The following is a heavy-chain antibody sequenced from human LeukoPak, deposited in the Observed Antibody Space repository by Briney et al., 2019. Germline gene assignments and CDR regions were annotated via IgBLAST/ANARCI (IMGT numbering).Heavy chain of an antibody. D-gene: IGHD1-20*01. J-gene: IGHJ3*02. CDR3: ARTLAISGSDCAFDI. Sequence: ASVKVSCKASGYTFIGYYIHWVRQAPGQGLEWMGWINPNSGGTNSAQKFQDRVTMTRDTSISTAYMELSRLRSDDTAVYYCARTLAISGSDCAFDIWGQGTMVTVSS. V-gene: IGHV1-2*02. CDR2: INPNSGGT. CDR1: GYTFIGYY.